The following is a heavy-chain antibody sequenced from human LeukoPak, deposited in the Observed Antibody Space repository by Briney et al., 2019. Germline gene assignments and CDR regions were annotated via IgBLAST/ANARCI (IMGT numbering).Heavy chain of an antibody. Sequence: EASVKVSCKASGGTFSSYAISWVRQAPGQGLEWMGGIIPIFGTANYAQKFQGRVTITADESTSTAYMELSSLRSEDTAVYYCASIRGGSRGTFSSPPHYFDYWGQGTLVTVSS. CDR3: ASIRGGSRGTFSSPPHYFDY. CDR2: IIPIFGTA. D-gene: IGHD2-15*01. V-gene: IGHV1-69*13. CDR1: GGTFSSYA. J-gene: IGHJ4*02.